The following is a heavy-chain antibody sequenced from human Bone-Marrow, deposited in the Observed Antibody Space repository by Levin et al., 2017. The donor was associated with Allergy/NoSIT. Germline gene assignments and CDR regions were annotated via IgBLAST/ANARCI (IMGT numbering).Heavy chain of an antibody. V-gene: IGHV4-30-4*01. Sequence: SQTLSLPCTVSCASIRSTDYYWSWIRQPPGKGLEWIGYIYSSGNTHYNSSLKSRVTMSLDASKNQISLKLNSVTAADTAVYYCARDRDYYDSSGYDIVYYGMDVWGQGTTVTVSS. J-gene: IGHJ6*02. CDR1: CASIRSTDYY. CDR2: IYSSGNT. CDR3: ARDRDYYDSSGYDIVYYGMDV. D-gene: IGHD3-22*01.